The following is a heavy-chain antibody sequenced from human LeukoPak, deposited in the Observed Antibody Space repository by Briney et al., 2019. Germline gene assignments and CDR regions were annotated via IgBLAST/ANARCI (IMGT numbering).Heavy chain of an antibody. Sequence: GGSLRLSCAASGFTFSSYGMHWVRQAPGKGLEWVAVISYDGSNKYYADSVKGRFTISRDNSKNTLYLQMNSLRAEDTAVYYCARDLPEWSNWFDPWGQGTLVTVSS. CDR3: ARDLPEWSNWFDP. D-gene: IGHD3-3*01. CDR1: GFTFSSYG. CDR2: ISYDGSNK. J-gene: IGHJ5*02. V-gene: IGHV3-30*03.